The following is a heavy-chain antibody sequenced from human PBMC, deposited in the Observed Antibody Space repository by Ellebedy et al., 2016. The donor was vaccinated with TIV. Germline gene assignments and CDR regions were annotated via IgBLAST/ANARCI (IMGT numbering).Heavy chain of an antibody. Sequence: ASVKVSCKATGYTFSSYGFSWVRQAPGQGLEWMGWISAYNGNTNYAQKLQGRVIMTTDTSTTTAYMELRSLRLDDTAVYYCARADGYRSGYRAADYWGQGTLVTVSS. CDR2: ISAYNGNT. V-gene: IGHV1-18*01. CDR3: ARADGYRSGYRAADY. D-gene: IGHD6-19*01. J-gene: IGHJ4*02. CDR1: GYTFSSYG.